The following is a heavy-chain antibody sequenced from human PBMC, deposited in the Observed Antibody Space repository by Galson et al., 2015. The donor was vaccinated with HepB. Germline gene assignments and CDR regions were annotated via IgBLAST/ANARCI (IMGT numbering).Heavy chain of an antibody. D-gene: IGHD2-21*01. CDR3: ARDRCGGDCYDDYFDY. CDR1: GYTFTTYG. J-gene: IGHJ4*02. Sequence: SVKVSCKASGYTFTTYGMHWVRQAPGQRLEWMGWINTGNGNTKYPQKFQDRVSITRDTSANSVYMVLSSLRSEDTALYYCARDRCGGDCYDDYFDYWGQGTLVTVSS. CDR2: INTGNGNT. V-gene: IGHV1-3*04.